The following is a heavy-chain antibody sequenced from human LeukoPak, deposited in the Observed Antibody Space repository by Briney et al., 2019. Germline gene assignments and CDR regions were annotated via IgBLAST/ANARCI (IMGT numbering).Heavy chain of an antibody. J-gene: IGHJ3*02. V-gene: IGHV3-43*01. CDR2: VSWDGDTT. D-gene: IGHD2-15*01. Sequence: GGSLRLSCAASGFTFDDYIMHWVRQAPGKGLEWVSLVSWDGDTTYYADSVKGRFTISRDNSKNSLYLQMNSLRTEDTALYYCAKARGLVGGAFDIWGQGTMVTVSS. CDR3: AKARGLVGGAFDI. CDR1: GFTFDDYI.